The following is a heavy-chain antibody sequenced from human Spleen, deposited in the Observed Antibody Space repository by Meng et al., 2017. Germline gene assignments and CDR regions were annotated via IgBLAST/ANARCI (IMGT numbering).Heavy chain of an antibody. CDR1: GFTFSSYG. CDR2: ISGSGGST. J-gene: IGHJ4*02. D-gene: IGHD1-26*01. V-gene: IGHV3-23*01. Sequence: GESLKISCAASGFTFSSYGMSWVRQAPGKGLEWVSVISGSGGSTSYADSVKGRFTISRDNSKNTLYLQMSGLRVEDTTIYYCARDSYSGSWVDWGQGTLVTVSS. CDR3: ARDSYSGSWVD.